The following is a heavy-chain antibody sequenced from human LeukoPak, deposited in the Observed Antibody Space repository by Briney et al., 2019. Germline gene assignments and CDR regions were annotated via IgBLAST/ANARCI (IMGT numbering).Heavy chain of an antibody. V-gene: IGHV3-33*01. J-gene: IGHJ4*02. Sequence: GGSLRLSCAASGFTFSSYDMHWVRQAPGKGLEWVAVIWYDGSDKYYADSVKSRFTISRDNSKNTLYLQMNSLRAEDTAVYYCVRDRGGATYYFDYWGQGTLVTVSS. CDR1: GFTFSSYD. D-gene: IGHD1-26*01. CDR2: IWYDGSDK. CDR3: VRDRGGATYYFDY.